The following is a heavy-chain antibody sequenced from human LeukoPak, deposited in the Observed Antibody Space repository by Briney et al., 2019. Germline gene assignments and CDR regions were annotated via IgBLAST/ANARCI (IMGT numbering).Heavy chain of an antibody. CDR2: ISAGADVI. CDR3: AKSRSGSANWALQIFDN. J-gene: IGHJ4*02. CDR1: GFSFRDYP. Sequence: GGSLRLSCEAAGFSFRDYPMGWVRRASGKRLEWVSGISAGADVIFYADPVKGRFTISRDNSKNSLFVQMNSLRAEDTAVYFCAKSRSGSANWALQIFDNWGQGTLVTVSS. V-gene: IGHV3-23*01. D-gene: IGHD1-1*01.